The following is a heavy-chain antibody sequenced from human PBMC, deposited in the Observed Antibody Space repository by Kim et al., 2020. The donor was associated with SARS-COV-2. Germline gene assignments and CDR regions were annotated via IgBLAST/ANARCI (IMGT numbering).Heavy chain of an antibody. V-gene: IGHV1-69*13. Sequence: SVKVSCKASGGTFSSYAISWVRQAPGQGLEWMGGIIPIFGTANYAQKFQGRVTITADESTSTAYMELSSLRSEDTAVYYCASEVSSSKIYYYYYGMDVWGQGTTVTVSS. CDR1: GGTFSSYA. D-gene: IGHD6-6*01. CDR2: IIPIFGTA. CDR3: ASEVSSSKIYYYYYGMDV. J-gene: IGHJ6*02.